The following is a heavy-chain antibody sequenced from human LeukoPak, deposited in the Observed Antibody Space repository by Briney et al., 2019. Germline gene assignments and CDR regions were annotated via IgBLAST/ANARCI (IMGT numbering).Heavy chain of an antibody. Sequence: TGGSLRLSCAASGFTFSNYGMHWVRQAPGKGLEWVAFIRYDGSNKYYADSVKGRFTISRDNAKNSVYLQMNSLRVEDTAVYYCARDSGRYGYYMDVWGKGTTVTVSS. V-gene: IGHV3-30*02. CDR1: GFTFSNYG. CDR3: ARDSGRYGYYMDV. D-gene: IGHD1-26*01. J-gene: IGHJ6*04. CDR2: IRYDGSNK.